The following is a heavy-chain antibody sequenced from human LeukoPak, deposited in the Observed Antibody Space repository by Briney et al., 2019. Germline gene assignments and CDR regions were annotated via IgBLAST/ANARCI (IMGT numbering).Heavy chain of an antibody. D-gene: IGHD6-6*01. CDR3: ARVVSSVAAGDPFDY. Sequence: GGSLRLSCVASGFTFSSYWMSWVRQAPGKGLEWVANIKQDGSEKYYVDSVKGRFTISRDNAANSLFVQMNSLRAEDTAVYYCARVVSSVAAGDPFDYWGQGTLVTVSS. CDR2: IKQDGSEK. V-gene: IGHV3-7*01. CDR1: GFTFSSYW. J-gene: IGHJ4*02.